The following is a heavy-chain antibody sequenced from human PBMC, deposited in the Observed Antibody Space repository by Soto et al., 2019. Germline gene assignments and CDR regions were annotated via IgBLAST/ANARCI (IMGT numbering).Heavy chain of an antibody. Sequence: QVQLVQSGAEVKKPGASVKVSCKASGYTFTSYAMHWVRQAPGQRLEWMGWINAGNGNTKYSQKFQGRVTITRDTSGSTAYMELSSLRSEDTAVYYCARGLGRDYDFWSGYSDAFDIWGQGTMVTVSS. CDR3: ARGLGRDYDFWSGYSDAFDI. J-gene: IGHJ3*02. CDR2: INAGNGNT. D-gene: IGHD3-3*01. CDR1: GYTFTSYA. V-gene: IGHV1-3*01.